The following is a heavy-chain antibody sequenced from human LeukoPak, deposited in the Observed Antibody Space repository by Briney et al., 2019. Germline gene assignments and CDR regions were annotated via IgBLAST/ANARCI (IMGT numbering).Heavy chain of an antibody. D-gene: IGHD5-12*01. V-gene: IGHV3-66*01. CDR3: ARDRSGYEYLVL. CDR2: AYSGGNT. J-gene: IGHJ4*02. Sequence: PGESLRLSCAASGFTVNSHHMSWVRQAPGKGLEWVSVAYSGGNTFYADSVKGRFTIFSDNSNTLYLQMNSLTVEDTAVYYCARDRSGYEYLVLWGQGTLLTVAS. CDR1: GFTVNSHH.